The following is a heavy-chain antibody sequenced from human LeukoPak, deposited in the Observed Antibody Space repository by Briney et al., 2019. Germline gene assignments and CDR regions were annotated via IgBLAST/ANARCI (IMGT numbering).Heavy chain of an antibody. Sequence: PGGSLRLSCAASGFTFSSYGMSWVRQAPGKGLEWVSAISGSGGSTYYADSVRGRFTISRDNSKNTLYLQMNSLRDEDTAVYYCAKDRPSGAGAEDYWGRGTLVTVSS. V-gene: IGHV3-23*01. J-gene: IGHJ4*02. CDR2: ISGSGGST. CDR3: AKDRPSGAGAEDY. D-gene: IGHD6-13*01. CDR1: GFTFSSYG.